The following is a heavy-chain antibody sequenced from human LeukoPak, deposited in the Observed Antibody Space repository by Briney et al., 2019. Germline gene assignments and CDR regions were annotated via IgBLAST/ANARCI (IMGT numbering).Heavy chain of an antibody. J-gene: IGHJ4*02. Sequence: HPGGSLRLSCAASGFTFSGYWIHWVRQAPVKGLEWVSRVNSDGSRTDYADSVKGRFTISRDNAKNTLYLHMRSLRPEDTAVYYCTRSPYSSSWTFEYWGQGTLVSVPS. D-gene: IGHD6-13*01. CDR1: GFTFSGYW. CDR3: TRSPYSSSWTFEY. V-gene: IGHV3-74*01. CDR2: VNSDGSRT.